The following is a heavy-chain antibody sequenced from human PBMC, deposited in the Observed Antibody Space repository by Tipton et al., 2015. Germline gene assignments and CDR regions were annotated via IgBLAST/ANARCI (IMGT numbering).Heavy chain of an antibody. D-gene: IGHD1-26*01. J-gene: IGHJ4*02. CDR1: GGSISSSDYY. CDR2: IYYSGST. CDR3: ARREHLMTFDS. V-gene: IGHV4-39*01. Sequence: TLSLTCTVSGGSISSSDYYWVWLRQPPGMGLECIGTIYYSGSTYYNPSLKSRVTISVDTSKNQFSLRLNSVTAADTAVYYCARREHLMTFDSWGQGTLITVSS.